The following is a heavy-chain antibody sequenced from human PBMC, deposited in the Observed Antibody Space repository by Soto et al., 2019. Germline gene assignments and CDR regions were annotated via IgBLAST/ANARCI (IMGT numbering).Heavy chain of an antibody. CDR3: ARDHPPDSMVRGVPFDY. Sequence: QVQLVQSGAEVKKPGSSVKVSCKASGGTFSSYTISWVRQAPGQGLEWMGRIIPILGIANYAQKFQGRVTITPXXSXSXXYMELSSLRSEDTAVYYCARDHPPDSMVRGVPFDYWGQGTLVTVSS. D-gene: IGHD3-10*01. CDR2: IIPILGIA. V-gene: IGHV1-69*08. CDR1: GGTFSSYT. J-gene: IGHJ4*02.